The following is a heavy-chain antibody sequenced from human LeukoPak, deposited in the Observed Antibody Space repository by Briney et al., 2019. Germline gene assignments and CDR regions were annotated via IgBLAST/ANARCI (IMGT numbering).Heavy chain of an antibody. D-gene: IGHD3-22*01. CDR3: ASSLESSDYYRWYFDL. V-gene: IGHV4-31*03. CDR2: ISYSGST. J-gene: IGHJ2*01. CDR1: GGSISSGYYF. Sequence: PSETLSLTCTVSGGSISSGYYFWGWIRQHPGKGLEWIGSISYSGSTYCNPSLKSRVAISVDTSKNQFSLKVSSVTAADTAVYYCASSLESSDYYRWYFDLWGRGTLVTVPS.